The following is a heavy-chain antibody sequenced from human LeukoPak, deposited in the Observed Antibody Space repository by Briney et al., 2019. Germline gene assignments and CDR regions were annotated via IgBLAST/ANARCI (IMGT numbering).Heavy chain of an antibody. J-gene: IGHJ3*02. Sequence: GGSLRLSCAASEFTFSSHSMNWVRQAPGKGLEWVSSISRSGGSIYYTDSLKGRFTISRDNAKNSLYLQMNSLRAEDTAVYFCARSLKVSAALDVFDIWGQGTMVTVSS. CDR3: ARSLKVSAALDVFDI. CDR1: EFTFSSHS. V-gene: IGHV3-21*01. CDR2: ISRSGGSI. D-gene: IGHD2-2*01.